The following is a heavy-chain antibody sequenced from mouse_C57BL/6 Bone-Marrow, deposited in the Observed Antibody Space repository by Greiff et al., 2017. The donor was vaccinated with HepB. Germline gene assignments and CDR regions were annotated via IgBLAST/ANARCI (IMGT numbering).Heavy chain of an antibody. V-gene: IGHV1-52*01. Sequence: QVQLQQPGAELVRPGSSVKLSCKASGYTFTSYWMHWVKQRPIQGLEWIGNIDPSDSETHYNQKFKDKATLTVDKSSSTAYMPLSSLTSEDSAVYYCARDDGRQYYYAMDYWCQGTSVTVSS. J-gene: IGHJ4*01. CDR1: GYTFTSYW. CDR2: IDPSDSET. D-gene: IGHD1-1*01. CDR3: ARDDGRQYYYAMDY.